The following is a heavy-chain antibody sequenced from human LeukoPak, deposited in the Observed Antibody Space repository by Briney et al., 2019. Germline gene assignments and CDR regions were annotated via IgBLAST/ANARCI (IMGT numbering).Heavy chain of an antibody. V-gene: IGHV1-2*02. CDR3: ARGPIGGLRKGFDI. D-gene: IGHD1-26*01. CDR1: GYSFTSYG. CDR2: INTHNGAT. Sequence: ASVTVSCKASGYSFTSYGMNWVRQAPGQGLEWMGWINTHNGATNYAQHFQGRVTMTTDTAVTTAYMDLDGLISDDAAVYFCARGPIGGLRKGFDIWGQGTLVTVSS. J-gene: IGHJ4*02.